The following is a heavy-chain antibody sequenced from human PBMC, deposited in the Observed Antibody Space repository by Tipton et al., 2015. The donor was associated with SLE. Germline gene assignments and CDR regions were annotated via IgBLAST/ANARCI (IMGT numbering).Heavy chain of an antibody. J-gene: IGHJ4*02. CDR2: ISSSSSYI. Sequence: SLRLSCAASGFTFSSHAMSWVRQAPGKGLEWVSSISSSSSYIYYADSVKGRFTISRDNAKNSLYLQMNSLRAEDTAVYYCARGLCSGGSCYSGTPFFDYWGQGTLVTVSS. CDR1: GFTFSSHA. V-gene: IGHV3-21*01. D-gene: IGHD2-15*01. CDR3: ARGLCSGGSCYSGTPFFDY.